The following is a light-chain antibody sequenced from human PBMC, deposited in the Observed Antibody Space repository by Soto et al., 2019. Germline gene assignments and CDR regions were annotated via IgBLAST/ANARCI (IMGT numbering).Light chain of an antibody. J-gene: IGKJ2*01. CDR2: GAS. V-gene: IGKV3-20*01. CDR1: QSVSSNF. CDR3: LQYGTSAYT. Sequence: EIVLTQSPGTLSLSPGERATLSCRASQSVSSNFLAWYQQKPGQAPRLLIYGASNRATGIPDRFSGSGSGTDFTLTISRLEPEDFAVYYCLQYGTSAYTFGQGTKLEIK.